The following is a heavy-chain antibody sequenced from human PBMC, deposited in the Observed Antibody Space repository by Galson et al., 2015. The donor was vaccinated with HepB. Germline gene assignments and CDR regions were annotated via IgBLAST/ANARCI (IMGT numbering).Heavy chain of an antibody. CDR2: IYYSGST. V-gene: IGHV4-39*01. CDR3: ARRNYDILTGYYSGTPWYYFDY. D-gene: IGHD3-9*01. CDR1: GGSISSSSYY. Sequence: ETLSLTCTVSGGSISSSSYYWGWIRQPPGMGLEWIGSIYYSGSTYYNPSLKSRVTISVDTSKNQFSLKLSSVTAADTAVYYCARRNYDILTGYYSGTPWYYFDYWGQGTLVTVSS. J-gene: IGHJ4*02.